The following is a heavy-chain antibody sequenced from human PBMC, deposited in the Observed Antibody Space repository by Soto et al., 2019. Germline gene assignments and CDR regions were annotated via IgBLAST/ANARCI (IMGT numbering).Heavy chain of an antibody. CDR2: IKQDGSEK. J-gene: IGHJ4*02. D-gene: IGHD2-2*01. V-gene: IGHV3-7*01. Sequence: PVGSLRLSCGASGFTFSSYWMSWVRQAPGKGLEWVANIKQDGSEKYYVDSVKGRFTISRDNAKNSLYLQMNSLRAEDTAVYYCARALYAPEGYFDYWGQGTLVTVSS. CDR1: GFTFSSYW. CDR3: ARALYAPEGYFDY.